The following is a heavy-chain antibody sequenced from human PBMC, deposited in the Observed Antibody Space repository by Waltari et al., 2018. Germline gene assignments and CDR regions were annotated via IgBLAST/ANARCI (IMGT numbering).Heavy chain of an antibody. J-gene: IGHJ6*02. V-gene: IGHV4-34*02. CDR2: INHAGNK. CDR1: GGSFSGYY. Sequence: QVQLQQWGAGLLQPSETLFLTCAVYGGSFSGYYWGWIRQSPGKGLEWIGEINHAGNKNYNPSLRSRVTMLVDTSRSQFSLKLSSMTAADTALYYCVRLEDCTGPGGNCYSGDSFALDVWGQGTTVTVSS. CDR3: VRLEDCTGPGGNCYSGDSFALDV. D-gene: IGHD2-8*02.